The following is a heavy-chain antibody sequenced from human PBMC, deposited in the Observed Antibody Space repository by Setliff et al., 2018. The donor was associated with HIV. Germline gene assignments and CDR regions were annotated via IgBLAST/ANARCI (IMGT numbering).Heavy chain of an antibody. D-gene: IGHD5-12*01. V-gene: IGHV3-23*01. CDR1: GFTFSSYA. CDR2: ISGSGGDT. J-gene: IGHJ4*02. Sequence: PGGSLRLSCASSGFTFSSYAMTWVRQAPGKGLECVAVISGSGGDTYYADSVKGRFVISREKSKNSLYLQMNSLRAEDTAVYYCARVVATSDYWGQGTLVTVSS. CDR3: ARVVATSDY.